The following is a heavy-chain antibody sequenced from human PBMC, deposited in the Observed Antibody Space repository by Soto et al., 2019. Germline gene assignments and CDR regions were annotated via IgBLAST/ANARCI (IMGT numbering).Heavy chain of an antibody. Sequence: ASVKVSCKASGYTFTGYYMHWVRQAPGQGLEWMGWINPNSGGTNYAQKFQGWVTMTRDTSISTAYMELSRLRSDDTAVYYCARGHITIFGVVTIDAFDIWGQGTMVTVSS. V-gene: IGHV1-2*04. D-gene: IGHD3-3*01. CDR1: GYTFTGYY. CDR3: ARGHITIFGVVTIDAFDI. CDR2: INPNSGGT. J-gene: IGHJ3*02.